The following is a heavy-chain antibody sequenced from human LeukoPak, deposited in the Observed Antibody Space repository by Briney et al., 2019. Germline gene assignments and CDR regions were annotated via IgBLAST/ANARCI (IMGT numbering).Heavy chain of an antibody. D-gene: IGHD2-15*01. CDR1: GGSITSYY. CDR2: IYYSGST. J-gene: IGHJ6*03. Sequence: SETLSLTCTVSGGSITSYYWSWIRQPPGKGLEYIGHIYYSGSTAYNPSLRSRVTISVDTSKNQFSLKLNSVSAADTAMYFCARWFCSGACYSMDVWGKGTTVTVSS. CDR3: ARWFCSGACYSMDV. V-gene: IGHV4-59*01.